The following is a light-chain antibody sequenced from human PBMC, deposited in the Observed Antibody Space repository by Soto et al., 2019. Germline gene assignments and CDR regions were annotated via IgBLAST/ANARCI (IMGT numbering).Light chain of an antibody. Sequence: DIQMTQSPSTLSASVGDRVTITCRASQSISSWLAWYQQKPGKAPKLLIYDASSLESGVPSRFRGSGAGTDVSLTISSLQSDEIGTYSCYRYNSYPWTFGGGTKVEIK. CDR2: DAS. V-gene: IGKV1-5*01. J-gene: IGKJ1*01. CDR1: QSISSW. CDR3: YRYNSYPWT.